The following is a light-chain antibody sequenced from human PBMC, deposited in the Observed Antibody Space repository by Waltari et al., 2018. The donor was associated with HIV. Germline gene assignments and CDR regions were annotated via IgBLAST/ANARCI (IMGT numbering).Light chain of an antibody. J-gene: IGKJ4*01. V-gene: IGKV3-20*01. CDR3: QQYGSSAGLT. CDR1: RNVASNF. Sequence: EIVLTQSPGTLSLSPGERATLSCRASRNVASNFLAWYQQKSGQPPRLLIYGASSRATGTPARFSGSGSGTDFSLTSSRLEPEDFAVYFCQQYGSSAGLTFGGWTKVEIK. CDR2: GAS.